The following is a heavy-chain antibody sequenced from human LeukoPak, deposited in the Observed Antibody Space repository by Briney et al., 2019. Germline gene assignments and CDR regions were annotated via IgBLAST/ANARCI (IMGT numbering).Heavy chain of an antibody. CDR3: ATCYGDYARSLDY. CDR2: IYYSGST. D-gene: IGHD4-17*01. Sequence: TLSLTCTVSGGSISSGGYYWSWIRQHPGKGLEWIGYIYYSGSTYYNPSLKSRVTISVDTSKNQFSLKLSSVTAADTAVYYCATCYGDYARSLDYWGQGTLVTVSS. V-gene: IGHV4-31*03. J-gene: IGHJ4*02. CDR1: GGSISSGGYY.